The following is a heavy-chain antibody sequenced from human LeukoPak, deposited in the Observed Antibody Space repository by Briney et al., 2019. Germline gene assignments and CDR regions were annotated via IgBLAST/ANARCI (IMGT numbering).Heavy chain of an antibody. J-gene: IGHJ5*02. CDR2: ITGSTSRT. D-gene: IGHD1-26*01. CDR1: GFTFSNYA. V-gene: IGHV3-23*01. Sequence: QSGGSLRLSCAASGFTFSNYAMTWVRQAPGKGLEWVSVITGSTSRTYYADSVKGRFSISRDDFTNMLYLEMNSLRGEDTAVYFCVKRGDGSYFDPWGQGTLVIVSS. CDR3: VKRGDGSYFDP.